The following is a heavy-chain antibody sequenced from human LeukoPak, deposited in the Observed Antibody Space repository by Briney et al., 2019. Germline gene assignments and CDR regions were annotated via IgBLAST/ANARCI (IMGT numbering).Heavy chain of an antibody. CDR3: AREHTIAATGTHWFAP. CDR1: GFTFSSYG. Sequence: TGGSLRLSCAAPGFTFSSYGMHWVRQAPGKGLEWVAFIRYDGSNKYYADSVKGRFTISRDNSENRLYLQMSSLRVEDTAVYYCAREHTIAATGTHWFAPWGQGTLVTVSS. D-gene: IGHD6-13*01. V-gene: IGHV3-30*02. CDR2: IRYDGSNK. J-gene: IGHJ5*02.